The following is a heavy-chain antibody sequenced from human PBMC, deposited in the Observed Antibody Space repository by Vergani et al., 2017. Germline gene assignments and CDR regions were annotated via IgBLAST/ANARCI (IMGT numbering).Heavy chain of an antibody. V-gene: IGHV3-30*18. CDR1: GCTFSSYG. CDR2: ISYDGSNK. J-gene: IGHJ4*02. CDR3: AKDLSCSSTSCYPY. Sequence: QVQLVESGGGVVQPGRSLRLSCAASGCTFSSYGMHWVRQAPGKGLEWVAVISYDGSNKYYADSVKGRFTISRDNSKNTLYLQMNSLRAEDTAVYYCAKDLSCSSTSCYPYWGQGTLVTVSS. D-gene: IGHD2-2*01.